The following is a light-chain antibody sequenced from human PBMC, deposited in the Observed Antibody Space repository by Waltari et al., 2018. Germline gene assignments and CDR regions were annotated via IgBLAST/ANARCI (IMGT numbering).Light chain of an antibody. J-gene: IGKJ5*01. CDR2: GAS. CDR1: QNIDTR. V-gene: IGKV3-15*01. Sequence: ILLTQSPATLSVSPGERATLSCRASQNIDTRVAWYQHTPGQAPRILLYGASTRAADIPARFSGSGFGTDVSLTINSLQSEDCAVYYCQQYLQWPPAIIFGPGTRLDFK. CDR3: QQYLQWPPAII.